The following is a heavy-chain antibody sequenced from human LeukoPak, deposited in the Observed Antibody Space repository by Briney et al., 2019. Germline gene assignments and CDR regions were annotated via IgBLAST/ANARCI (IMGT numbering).Heavy chain of an antibody. CDR1: GFPLSNAW. J-gene: IGHJ2*01. CDR2: IKSKIDGGTP. CDR3: TTVGGSTWFDWYFDL. Sequence: PGGSLRLSCAASGFPLSNAWMSWVRQAPGKGLEWVGRIKSKIDGGTPDYGSPVKGRFTISRDDSKDILYLQMSSLKTEDTAVYYCTTVGGSTWFDWYFDLWGRGTLVTVSS. D-gene: IGHD6-13*01. V-gene: IGHV3-15*01.